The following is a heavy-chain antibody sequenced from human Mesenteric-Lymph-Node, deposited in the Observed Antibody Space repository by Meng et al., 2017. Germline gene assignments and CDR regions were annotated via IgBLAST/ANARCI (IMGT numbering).Heavy chain of an antibody. CDR1: GGSISSGGYY. D-gene: IGHD2-15*01. CDR2: IYYSGST. V-gene: IGHV4-39*07. CDR3: ARVTMDIVVVVAANDAFDI. Sequence: GSLRLSCTVSGGSISSGGYYWGWIRQPPGKGLEWIGSIYYSGSTYYNPSLKSRVTISVDTSKNQFSLKLSSVTAADTAVYYCARVTMDIVVVVAANDAFDIWGQGTMVTVSS. J-gene: IGHJ3*02.